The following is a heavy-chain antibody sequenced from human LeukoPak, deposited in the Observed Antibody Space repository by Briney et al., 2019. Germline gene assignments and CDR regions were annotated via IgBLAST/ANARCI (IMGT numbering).Heavy chain of an antibody. D-gene: IGHD6-19*01. V-gene: IGHV3-30-3*01. CDR1: GFTFSSYA. J-gene: IGHJ4*02. Sequence: GGSLRLSCSTSGFTFSSYAMHWVRQAPGKGLEWVAVISYDGSNKYYADSVKGRFTISRDNSKNTLYLQMNGLRAEDTAVYYCAREDGSGWSSFDYWGQGTLVTVSS. CDR3: AREDGSGWSSFDY. CDR2: ISYDGSNK.